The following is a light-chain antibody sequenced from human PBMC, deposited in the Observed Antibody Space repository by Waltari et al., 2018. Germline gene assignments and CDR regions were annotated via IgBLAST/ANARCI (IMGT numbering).Light chain of an antibody. Sequence: QSALTQPASVSGSPGQSIAISCTGTSSDVGGYNFVSWYQLHPGKAPQLMIYEVSNRPSGVSNRFSGSKAGNTASLTISGLQAEDESEYYCISYTSSNTWVFGGGTKLTVL. V-gene: IGLV2-14*01. CDR3: ISYTSSNTWV. CDR1: SSDVGGYNF. J-gene: IGLJ3*02. CDR2: EVS.